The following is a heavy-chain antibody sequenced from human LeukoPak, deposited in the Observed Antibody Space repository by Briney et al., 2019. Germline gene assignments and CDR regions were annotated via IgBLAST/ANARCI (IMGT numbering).Heavy chain of an antibody. D-gene: IGHD1-26*01. CDR1: GFTFSSYG. Sequence: PGRSLRLSCAASGFTFSSYGVHWVRQAPGKGLEWVAVIWYDGSNKYYADSVKGRFTISRDNSKNTLYLQMNSLRAEDTAVYYCAKDRGLGIVGATIFDYWGQGTLVTVSS. CDR3: AKDRGLGIVGATIFDY. CDR2: IWYDGSNK. V-gene: IGHV3-33*06. J-gene: IGHJ4*02.